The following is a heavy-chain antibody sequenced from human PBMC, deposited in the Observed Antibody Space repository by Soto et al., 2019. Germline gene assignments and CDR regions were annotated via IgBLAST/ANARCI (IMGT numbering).Heavy chain of an antibody. Sequence: GASVKVSCKASGYTFTSYAMHWVRQAPGQRLEWMGWINAGNDNTKYSQKFQGRVTITRDTSASTAYMELSSLRSEDTAVYYCARDLMSVVVPAQAHRAFDIWGQGTMVTVSS. CDR1: GYTFTSYA. CDR2: INAGNDNT. CDR3: ARDLMSVVVPAQAHRAFDI. J-gene: IGHJ3*02. V-gene: IGHV1-3*01. D-gene: IGHD2-2*01.